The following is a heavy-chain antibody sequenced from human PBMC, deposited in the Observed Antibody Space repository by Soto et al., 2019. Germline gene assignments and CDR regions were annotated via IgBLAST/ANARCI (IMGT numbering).Heavy chain of an antibody. V-gene: IGHV3-23*01. J-gene: IGHJ4*02. D-gene: IGHD6-13*01. CDR3: AKGSANSRPYYFDS. CDR1: GFSFTSYV. CDR2: ITGSGGDT. Sequence: EVQLLESGGGLVQPGGSLRVSCAASGFSFTSYVMSWVHQAPGKGLEWVSAITGSGGDTYHADSVKGRFTISRDNTKNTLYLQMNSLRAEDTAVYYCAKGSANSRPYYFDSWGRGTLVTVSS.